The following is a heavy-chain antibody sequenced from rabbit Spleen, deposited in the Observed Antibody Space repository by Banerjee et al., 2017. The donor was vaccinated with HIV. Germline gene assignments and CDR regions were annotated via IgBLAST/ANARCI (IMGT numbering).Heavy chain of an antibody. Sequence: QEQLEESGGGLVKPEGSLTLTCKASGFDLSSYYYMCWVRQAPGKGLEWIACIYTGSSGSTYYANWAKGRFTISKTSSTTVTLQMTSLTAADTATYFCTRDSSGWRSFNLWGPGTLVTVS. D-gene: IGHD4-1*01. CDR3: TRDSSGWRSFNL. J-gene: IGHJ4*01. CDR2: IYTGSSGST. CDR1: GFDLSSYYY. V-gene: IGHV1S45*01.